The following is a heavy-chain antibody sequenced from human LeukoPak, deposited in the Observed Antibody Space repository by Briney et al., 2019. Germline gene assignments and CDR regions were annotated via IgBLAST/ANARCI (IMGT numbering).Heavy chain of an antibody. V-gene: IGHV4-31*03. Sequence: SETLSLTCTVSGVSFSSGGYYWSWIRQHPGKGLEWIGYIYYSGSTYYNPSLKSRVTISVDTSKNQFSLKLSSVTAADTAVYYCARATVNYFDYWGQGTLVTVSS. CDR3: ARATVNYFDY. CDR2: IYYSGST. D-gene: IGHD4-17*01. CDR1: GVSFSSGGYY. J-gene: IGHJ4*02.